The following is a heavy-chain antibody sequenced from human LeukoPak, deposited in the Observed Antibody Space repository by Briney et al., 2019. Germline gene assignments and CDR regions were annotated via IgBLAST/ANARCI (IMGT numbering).Heavy chain of an antibody. CDR1: GGSFSGYY. V-gene: IGHV4-34*01. J-gene: IGHJ5*02. Sequence: SETLSLTCAVYGGSFSGYYWSWIRQPPGKGLEWIGEINHSGSTNYNPSLKSRVTISVDTSKNQFSLKLSSVTAADTAVYYCARGRLYSGTRGMGRRVNWFDPWGQGTLVTVSS. D-gene: IGHD1-26*01. CDR3: ARGRLYSGTRGMGRRVNWFDP. CDR2: INHSGST.